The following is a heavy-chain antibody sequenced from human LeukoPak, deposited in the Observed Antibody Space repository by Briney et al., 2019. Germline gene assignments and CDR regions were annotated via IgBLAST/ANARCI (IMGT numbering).Heavy chain of an antibody. Sequence: PSETLSLTCTVSGGSISSYYWSWIRQPPGKGLEWIGYIYYSGSTNYNPSLKSRVTISVDTSKNQFSLKLSSVTAADTAVYYCARDRGDGDYYDSSGYPPFDYWGQGTLVTVSS. CDR1: GGSISSYY. J-gene: IGHJ4*02. CDR3: ARDRGDGDYYDSSGYPPFDY. V-gene: IGHV4-59*01. D-gene: IGHD3-22*01. CDR2: IYYSGST.